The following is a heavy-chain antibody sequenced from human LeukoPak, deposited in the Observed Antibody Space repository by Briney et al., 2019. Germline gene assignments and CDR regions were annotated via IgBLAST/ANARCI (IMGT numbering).Heavy chain of an antibody. J-gene: IGHJ4*02. CDR3: ARAGKYYDFWSAQFDY. CDR1: GGSISSGSYY. Sequence: PSQTLSLTCTVSGGSISSGSYYWSWIRQPAGKGLEWIGRIYTSGSTNYNPSLKSRVTISVVTSKNQFSLKLSSVTAADTAVYYCARAGKYYDFWSAQFDYWGQGTLVTVSS. V-gene: IGHV4-61*02. D-gene: IGHD3-3*01. CDR2: IYTSGST.